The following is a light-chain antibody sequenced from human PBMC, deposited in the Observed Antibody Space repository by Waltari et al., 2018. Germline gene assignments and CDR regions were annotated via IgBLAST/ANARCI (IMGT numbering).Light chain of an antibody. V-gene: IGKV1-27*01. J-gene: IGKJ4*01. CDR2: GAS. CDR1: QGLRNY. Sequence: DIQMTQSPSSLSASVGDRVTMTCRASQGLRNYLAWYQQRPGKVPKLLIYGASTLQSGVPSRFSGSGSGTDFTLTISSLQPEDVATYYCQKYDNAVRTFGGGTKVEIK. CDR3: QKYDNAVRT.